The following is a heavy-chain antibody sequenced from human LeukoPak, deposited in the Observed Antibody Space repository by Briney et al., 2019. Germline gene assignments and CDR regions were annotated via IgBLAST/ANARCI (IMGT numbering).Heavy chain of an antibody. CDR3: AELGITMIGGV. CDR1: GDSINSYY. Sequence: SETLSLTCTVSGDSINSYYWSWIRQPPGKGLEWIGYIYYTGTTKYNPSLKSRVKISLDTSKNQFSLKLSSVTAADTAVYYCAELGITMIGGVWGKGTTVTISS. J-gene: IGHJ6*04. CDR2: IYYTGTT. D-gene: IGHD3-10*02. V-gene: IGHV4-59*01.